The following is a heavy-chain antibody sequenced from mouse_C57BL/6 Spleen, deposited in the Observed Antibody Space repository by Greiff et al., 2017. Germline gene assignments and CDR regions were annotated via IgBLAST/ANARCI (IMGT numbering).Heavy chain of an antibody. J-gene: IGHJ3*01. V-gene: IGHV2-3*01. CDR3: AGGTTVANQAWFAY. D-gene: IGHD1-1*01. CDR1: GFSLTSYG. Sequence: VHLVESGPGLVAPSQSLSITCTVSGFSLTSYGVSWVRQPPGKGLEWLGVIWGDGSTNYHSALISRLSISKDNSKSQVFLKLNSLQTDDTATYYCAGGTTVANQAWFAYWGQGTLVTVSA. CDR2: IWGDGST.